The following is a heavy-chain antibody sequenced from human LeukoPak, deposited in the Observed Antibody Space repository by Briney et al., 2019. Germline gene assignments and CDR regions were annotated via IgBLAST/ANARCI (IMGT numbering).Heavy chain of an antibody. Sequence: PSETLSLTCTVSGGSISSTSYHWSWIRQPAGKGLEWIGRIYTSGSTSGSTNYNPSLKSRVTMSVDTSKNQFSLNLSSVTAADTAVYYCARFSWGGYFFDSWGQGALVTVSS. V-gene: IGHV4-61*02. D-gene: IGHD6-13*01. CDR2: IYTSGSTSGST. J-gene: IGHJ4*02. CDR3: ARFSWGGYFFDS. CDR1: GGSISSTSYH.